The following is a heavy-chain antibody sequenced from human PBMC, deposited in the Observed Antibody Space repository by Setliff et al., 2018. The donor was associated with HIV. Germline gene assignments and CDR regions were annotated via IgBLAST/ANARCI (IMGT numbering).Heavy chain of an antibody. D-gene: IGHD2-21*02. CDR3: ARVDVETFGDFLYMGA. V-gene: IGHV3-21*06. CDR2: ISHSSTYI. CDR1: GFTFSSYS. J-gene: IGHJ6*03. Sequence: PGGSLRLSCAASGFTFSSYSMNWVRQAPGKGLEWVSSISHSSTYIYYADSVRGRFTISRDNAGSSLYLQMNSLKDEDTAVYYCARVDVETFGDFLYMGAWGKGTTVTVSS.